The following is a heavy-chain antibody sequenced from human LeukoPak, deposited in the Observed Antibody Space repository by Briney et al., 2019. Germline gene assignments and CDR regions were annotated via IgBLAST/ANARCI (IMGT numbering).Heavy chain of an antibody. D-gene: IGHD3-22*01. CDR1: GFTFSSYA. CDR3: TSYPPNYYDSSGFDC. Sequence: GGSLRLSCAASGFTFSSYAMSWVRQAPGKGLEWGSGLTGSGGNTYYADSVKGRFTISRDNSKNTLSLQMNSLRAEDAAVYYCTSYPPNYYDSSGFDCSGQGTLVTVSS. CDR2: LTGSGGNT. V-gene: IGHV3-23*01. J-gene: IGHJ4*02.